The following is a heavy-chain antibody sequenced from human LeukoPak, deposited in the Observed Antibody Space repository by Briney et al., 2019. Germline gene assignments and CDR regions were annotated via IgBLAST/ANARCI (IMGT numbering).Heavy chain of an antibody. V-gene: IGHV4-59*01. CDR2: FYYSGST. CDR1: GGSISSYS. D-gene: IGHD1-26*01. CDR3: ARGSGSYEGLDY. Sequence: PSETLSLTCTVSGGSISSYSWSWIRQPPGKGLEWIGYFYYSGSTNYNPSLKSRVTISLDTSKNQFSLKLSSVTAADTAVFYCARGSGSYEGLDYWGQGTLVTVSS. J-gene: IGHJ4*02.